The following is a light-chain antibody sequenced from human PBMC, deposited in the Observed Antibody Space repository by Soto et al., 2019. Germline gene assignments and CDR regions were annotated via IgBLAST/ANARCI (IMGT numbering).Light chain of an antibody. CDR3: QQYNSYSRT. V-gene: IGKV1-5*03. CDR1: QSISSW. J-gene: IGKJ1*01. CDR2: KAS. Sequence: DIQMTQSPSTLSASVGDRLTITCRASQSISSWLAWYQQKPGKXPKXXIYKASSLESGVPSRFSGSGSGTELTLTISSLQPDDFETYYCQQYNSYSRTFGQGTKVDIK.